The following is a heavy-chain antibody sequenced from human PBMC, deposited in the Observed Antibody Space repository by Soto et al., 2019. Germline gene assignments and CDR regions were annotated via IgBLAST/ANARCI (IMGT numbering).Heavy chain of an antibody. J-gene: IGHJ6*02. CDR2: VSTDVNNE. V-gene: IGHV3-30-3*01. Sequence: QVQLRESGGGVVQPGRCLRLSCAASGLTFSLFTLHWVRQPPGKGLDWVAVVSTDVNNEFYASSVKGRFTISRDNSKNTMYLQMNNLSPEDTAVYYCARGNLDVWGQGTTVTVSS. CDR1: GLTFSLFT. D-gene: IGHD1-7*01. CDR3: ARGNLDV.